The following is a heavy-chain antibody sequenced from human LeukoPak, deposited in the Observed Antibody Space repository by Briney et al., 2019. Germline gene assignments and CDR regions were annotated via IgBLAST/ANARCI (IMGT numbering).Heavy chain of an antibody. CDR2: ISWNSGSK. V-gene: IGHV3-9*01. Sequence: GGSLRLSCAASGFTFDDYAMYWVRQAPGKGLEWVSGISWNSGSKRYADSVKGRFTISRDNAKNSLYLQMNSLRPEDTALYYCAKGRHGSGTFVLYYWGQGTLVTVSS. D-gene: IGHD3-10*01. J-gene: IGHJ4*02. CDR1: GFTFDDYA. CDR3: AKGRHGSGTFVLYY.